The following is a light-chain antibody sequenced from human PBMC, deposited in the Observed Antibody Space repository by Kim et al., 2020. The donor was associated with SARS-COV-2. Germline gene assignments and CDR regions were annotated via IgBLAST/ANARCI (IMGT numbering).Light chain of an antibody. Sequence: LSPGERATLSCRASQSVNNYLAWYQQKPGQAPRLLLYDVSNRATGIPARFSGSGSGTDFTLTIGSLEPEDSAVYYCQHRKTWPVTFGGGTKVDIK. CDR2: DVS. V-gene: IGKV3-11*01. CDR1: QSVNNY. CDR3: QHRKTWPVT. J-gene: IGKJ4*01.